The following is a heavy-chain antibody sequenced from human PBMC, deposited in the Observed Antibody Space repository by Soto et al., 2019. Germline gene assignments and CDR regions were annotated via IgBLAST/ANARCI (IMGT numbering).Heavy chain of an antibody. D-gene: IGHD3-3*01. CDR1: GGSISSYY. CDR3: ARQGLRFLEWSFDY. CDR2: IYYSGST. Sequence: SETLSLTCTVSGGSISSYYWSWIRQPPGKGLEWIGYIYYSGSTNYNPSLKSRVTISVDTSKNQFSLKLSSVTAADTAVYYCARQGLRFLEWSFDYWGQGTLVTVSS. V-gene: IGHV4-59*08. J-gene: IGHJ4*02.